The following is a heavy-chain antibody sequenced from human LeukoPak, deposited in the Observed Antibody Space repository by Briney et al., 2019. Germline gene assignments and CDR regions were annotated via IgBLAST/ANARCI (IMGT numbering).Heavy chain of an antibody. Sequence: GGSLRLSCAASGFTFSSYAMNWVRQAPGKGLEWVSTISDSAGTTHYADCVKGRFTISRDNSKNTLYLQMNSLRAEDTAVYYCAKEPYVAAFDIWGQGTMVSVSS. J-gene: IGHJ3*02. CDR1: GFTFSSYA. CDR3: AKEPYVAAFDI. V-gene: IGHV3-23*01. D-gene: IGHD3-16*01. CDR2: ISDSAGTT.